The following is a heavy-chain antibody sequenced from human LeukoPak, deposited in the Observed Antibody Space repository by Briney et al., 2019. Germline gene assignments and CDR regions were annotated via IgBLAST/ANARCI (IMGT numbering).Heavy chain of an antibody. Sequence: GGSLRLSCAASGFTFSASLMHWVREAPGKGLKYVSAISSDGGSTYYADSVKGRFTISRDNAKNTLYLQMSSLRAEDAAVYYCVKGGYCSSTNCYAAFDIWGQGTLVTVSS. CDR3: VKGGYCSSTNCYAAFDI. CDR1: GFTFSASL. CDR2: ISSDGGST. D-gene: IGHD2-2*01. V-gene: IGHV3-64D*06. J-gene: IGHJ3*02.